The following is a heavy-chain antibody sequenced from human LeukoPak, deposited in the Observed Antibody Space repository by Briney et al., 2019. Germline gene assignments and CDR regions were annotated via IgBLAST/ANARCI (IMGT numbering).Heavy chain of an antibody. Sequence: SSETLSLTCTVSGXSISSYYGSWIRQPPGKGQEWIGYIYYSGSTNYNPSLKSRVTISVDTSKNQFSLKLSSVTAADTAVYYCARRLLWFGELLSWGQGTLVTVSS. D-gene: IGHD3-10*01. V-gene: IGHV4-59*01. CDR1: GXSISSYY. J-gene: IGHJ4*02. CDR2: IYYSGST. CDR3: ARRLLWFGELLS.